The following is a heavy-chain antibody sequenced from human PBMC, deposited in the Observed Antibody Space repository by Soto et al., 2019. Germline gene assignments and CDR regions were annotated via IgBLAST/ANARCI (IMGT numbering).Heavy chain of an antibody. CDR1: EYTFTSYA. CDR2: INAGSGDS. J-gene: IGHJ4*02. Sequence: SVKGSCNASEYTFTSYAIHWLRQAPGQSLEWMGWINAGSGDSKYSQKFQGRVTISSDTSASTAYMELSSLRSEDTAVYYCARELQGLYFFDYWGQGTLVTVSS. D-gene: IGHD4-4*01. CDR3: ARELQGLYFFDY. V-gene: IGHV1-3*01.